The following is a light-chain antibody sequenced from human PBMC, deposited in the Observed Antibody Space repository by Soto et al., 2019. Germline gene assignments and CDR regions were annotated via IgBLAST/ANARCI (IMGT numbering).Light chain of an antibody. CDR2: GAS. CDR1: QSVSSN. Sequence: EIVMTQSPATLSVSPWERATLSCRASQSVSSNLAWYQQKPGHAPRLLIYGASSRATGIPDRFSGSGSGTDFTLTISRLEPEDFAVYYCQQYGSSPRTFGQGTKVDI. CDR3: QQYGSSPRT. V-gene: IGKV3-20*01. J-gene: IGKJ1*01.